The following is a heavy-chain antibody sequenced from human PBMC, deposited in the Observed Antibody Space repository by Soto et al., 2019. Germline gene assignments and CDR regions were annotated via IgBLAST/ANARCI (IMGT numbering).Heavy chain of an antibody. CDR3: ARESRFPVGTAATVTFYYNAMDI. J-gene: IGHJ6*02. CDR1: GFTFSNND. D-gene: IGHD3-16*01. Sequence: VQLVESGGGLVQPGGSLRLSCAASGFTFSNNDMHWVRQVPGKGLEWVAAIGTTGDRYYAGSVKGRFTISRDNAKNSLYLQMNSLRAEDTAVYYCARESRFPVGTAATVTFYYNAMDIWGQGTTVTVSS. CDR2: IGTTGDR. V-gene: IGHV3-13*01.